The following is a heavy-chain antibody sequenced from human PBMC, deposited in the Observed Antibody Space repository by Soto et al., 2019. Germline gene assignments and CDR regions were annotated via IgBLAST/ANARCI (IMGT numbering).Heavy chain of an antibody. CDR2: INPSGGST. CDR3: ARDQPWGEAKFDY. J-gene: IGHJ4*02. V-gene: IGHV1-46*01. D-gene: IGHD3-10*01. Sequence: QVQLVQSGAEVKKPGASVKVSCKASGYTFTSYYMHWVRQAPGQGLEWMGIINPSGGSTSYAQKFQGRVTMTRDTSTSTVSMELSSLRSEDTAVYYCARDQPWGEAKFDYWGQGTLVTVS. CDR1: GYTFTSYY.